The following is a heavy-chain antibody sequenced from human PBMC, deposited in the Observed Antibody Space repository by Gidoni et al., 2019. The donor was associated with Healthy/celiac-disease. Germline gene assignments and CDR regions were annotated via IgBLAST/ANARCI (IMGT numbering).Heavy chain of an antibody. D-gene: IGHD2-15*01. CDR1: VGPFSSYT. V-gene: IGHV1-69*02. J-gene: IGHJ4*02. Sequence: QVQLVQSGAEVTQPGSSVKFSCKASVGPFSSYTISWVRQNPGQGLEWMGRIIPILGIANYAKKFHGRVTITADKSTSTAYMELSSLRSEDTAVYYCAGSHCSGGSCYSGVLDYWGQGTLVTVSS. CDR2: IIPILGIA. CDR3: AGSHCSGGSCYSGVLDY.